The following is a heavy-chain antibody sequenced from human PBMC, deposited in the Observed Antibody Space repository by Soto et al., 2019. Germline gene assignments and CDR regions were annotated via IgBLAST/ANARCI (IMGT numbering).Heavy chain of an antibody. V-gene: IGHV4-31*03. CDR1: GGSISSGGYY. CDR3: ARGHSRRWFGESTRVGLDY. CDR2: IYYSGST. Sequence: SETLSLTCTVSGGSISSGGYYWSWIRQHPGKGLEWIGYIYYSGSTYYNPSLKSRVTISVDTSKNQFSLKLSSVTAADTAVYYCARGHSRRWFGESTRVGLDYWGQGTLVTVSS. J-gene: IGHJ4*02. D-gene: IGHD3-10*01.